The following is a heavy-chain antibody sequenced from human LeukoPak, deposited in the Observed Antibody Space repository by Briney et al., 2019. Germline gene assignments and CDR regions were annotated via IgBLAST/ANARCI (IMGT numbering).Heavy chain of an antibody. CDR1: GLTFSSYC. CDR2: ISSSESTI. J-gene: IGHJ4*02. CDR3: ARTIEMATISYFDY. Sequence: AGSLTLSCAASGLTFSSYCRNWVRQAPGKGLEWVADISSSESTIYYAYSGKCRFTISRDNAKNSLYLQMNSLTAGDTAVYYCARTIEMATISYFDYWGQGTLVTVSS. V-gene: IGHV3-48*04. D-gene: IGHD5-24*01.